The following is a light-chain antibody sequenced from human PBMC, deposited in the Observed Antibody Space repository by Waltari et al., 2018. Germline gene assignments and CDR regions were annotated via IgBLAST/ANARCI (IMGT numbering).Light chain of an antibody. Sequence: QSVLTQPPSVSAAPGKTVTTPCPGNCHNLGHTNVSLYQQFPGTAPKLLIYDNNKRPAGIPDRFSGSMSGTSATLDITGLQTGDEADYYCGTWDTSLNAAVFGGGTKLTAL. V-gene: IGLV1-51*01. J-gene: IGLJ3*02. CDR3: GTWDTSLNAAV. CDR1: CHNLGHTN. CDR2: DNN.